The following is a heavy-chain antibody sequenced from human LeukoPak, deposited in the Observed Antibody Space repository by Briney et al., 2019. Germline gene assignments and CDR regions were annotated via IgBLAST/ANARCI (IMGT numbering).Heavy chain of an antibody. CDR2: IYYSGST. CDR3: ARGSTPYGSGSHFYYYYYMDV. V-gene: IGHV4-59*01. J-gene: IGHJ6*03. Sequence: SETLSLTCTVSGGSIGSYYWSWIRQPPGKGLEWIGYIYYSGSTNYNPSLKSRVTISVDTSKNQFSLKLSSVTAADTAVYYCARGSTPYGSGSHFYYYYYMDVWGKGTTVTVSS. CDR1: GGSIGSYY. D-gene: IGHD3-10*01.